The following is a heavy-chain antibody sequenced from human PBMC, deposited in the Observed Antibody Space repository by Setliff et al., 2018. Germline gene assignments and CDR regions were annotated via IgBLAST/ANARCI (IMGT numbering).Heavy chain of an antibody. CDR2: IYNSGST. J-gene: IGHJ4*02. V-gene: IGHV4-39*02. CDR1: DVSISYISYY. CDR3: ARSPSSGAYWNPRPFYSDY. Sequence: SETLSLTCTVSDVSISYISYYWAWIRQPPGKGLEWIGSIYNSGSTTYNPSVKSRVTISLDTSKNHFSLKLDSVTAADTALYYCARSPSSGAYWNPRPFYSDYWARGTPVTVSS. D-gene: IGHD1-26*01.